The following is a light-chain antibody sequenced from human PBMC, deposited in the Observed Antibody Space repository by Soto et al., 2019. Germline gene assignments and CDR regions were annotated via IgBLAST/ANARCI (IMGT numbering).Light chain of an antibody. CDR3: CSYAVYNEVV. CDR1: SSDVVGYEY. J-gene: IGLJ3*02. Sequence: QSALTQPPSASGSPGQSVTISCTGTSSDVVGYEYLSWYQSHPGKAPKLMIYEVTKRPSGVPDRFSGSKSGNTASLTVSGRQSEDEADYYCCSYAVYNEVVFGGGTQLTVL. V-gene: IGLV2-8*01. CDR2: EVT.